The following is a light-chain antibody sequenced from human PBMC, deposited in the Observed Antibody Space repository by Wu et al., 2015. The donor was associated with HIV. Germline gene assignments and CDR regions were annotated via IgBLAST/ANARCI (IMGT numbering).Light chain of an antibody. Sequence: EIVLTQSPGTLSLSPGEGATLSCRVSQSVSSSYLAWYQQKPGQAPRLLAYGATARATGIPDRFSGRGSGTDFTLTISRLEPEDSAVYYCQHYGGSPRVTFGLGPQCMSN. J-gene: IGKJ3*01. CDR2: GAT. V-gene: IGKV3-20*01. CDR1: QSVSSSY. CDR3: QHYGGSPRVT.